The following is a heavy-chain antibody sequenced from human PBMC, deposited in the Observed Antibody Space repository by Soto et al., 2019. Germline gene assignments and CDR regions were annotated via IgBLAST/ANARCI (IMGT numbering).Heavy chain of an antibody. CDR3: ARALGYSYGHLPIDY. Sequence: SETLSLTCAVYGGSFSGYYWSWIRQPPGKGLEWIGEINHSGSTNYNPSLKSRVTISVDTSKNQFSLKLNSVTAADTAVYYCARALGYSYGHLPIDYWGQGILVTVS. CDR2: INHSGST. J-gene: IGHJ4*02. CDR1: GGSFSGYY. D-gene: IGHD5-18*01. V-gene: IGHV4-34*01.